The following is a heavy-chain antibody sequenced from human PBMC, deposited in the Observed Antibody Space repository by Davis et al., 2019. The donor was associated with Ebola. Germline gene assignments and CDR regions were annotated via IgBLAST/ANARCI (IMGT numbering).Heavy chain of an antibody. CDR1: GYTFTGYY. Sequence: ASVKVSCKASGYTFTGYYMHWVRQAPGQGLEWMGRINPNSGGTNYAQKLQGRVTMTRDTSISTAYMELSRLRSDDTAVNYCARALGYCSGGSCRTPVDYWGQGTMVTVSS. CDR2: INPNSGGT. J-gene: IGHJ4*02. CDR3: ARALGYCSGGSCRTPVDY. V-gene: IGHV1-2*06. D-gene: IGHD2-15*01.